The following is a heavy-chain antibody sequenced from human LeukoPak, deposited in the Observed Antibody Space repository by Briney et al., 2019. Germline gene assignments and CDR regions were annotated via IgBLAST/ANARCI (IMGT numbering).Heavy chain of an antibody. CDR1: GGTFSSYA. D-gene: IGHD2-2*01. J-gene: IGHJ4*02. V-gene: IGHV1-69*13. Sequence: GASVKVSCKASGGTFSSYAISWVRQAPGQGLEWMGGIIPIFGTANYAQKFQGRVTITADEPTSTAYMELSSLRSEDTAVYYCAAVVVPAARGGYWGQGTLVTVSS. CDR2: IIPIFGTA. CDR3: AAVVVPAARGGY.